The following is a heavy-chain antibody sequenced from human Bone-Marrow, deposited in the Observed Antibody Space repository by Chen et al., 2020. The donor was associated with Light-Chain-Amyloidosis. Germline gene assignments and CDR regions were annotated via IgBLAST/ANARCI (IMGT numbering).Heavy chain of an antibody. D-gene: IGHD2-2*01. V-gene: IGHV3-23*04. CDR1: GFTFSNYA. CDR2: ARGGDGPT. J-gene: IGHJ4*02. Sequence: VQLVEAGGGLVQPGGSLSISCVGSGFTFSNYAMTWVRQAPVKGLEWVSVARGGDGPTYYADSVRGRFTIYRDNSKNTLYLQMNSLRAEDTAVYYCAKDRCTSISCSDFDYWGQGTLVTVSS. CDR3: AKDRCTSISCSDFDY.